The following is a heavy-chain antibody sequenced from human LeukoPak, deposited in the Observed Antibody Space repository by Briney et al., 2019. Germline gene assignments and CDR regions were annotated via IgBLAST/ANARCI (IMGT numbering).Heavy chain of an antibody. V-gene: IGHV4-39*01. J-gene: IGHJ4*02. D-gene: IGHD3-3*01. CDR3: ARAIFGVVNAYFDY. Sequence: PSETLSLTCTVSGGSISSSTYYWGWIRQPPGKGLEWIGSISYSGNTYYNPSLKSRVTISIDTSKNQFSLNLSSVTAADTAVYYCARAIFGVVNAYFDYWGQGTLVTVSS. CDR2: ISYSGNT. CDR1: GGSISSSTYY.